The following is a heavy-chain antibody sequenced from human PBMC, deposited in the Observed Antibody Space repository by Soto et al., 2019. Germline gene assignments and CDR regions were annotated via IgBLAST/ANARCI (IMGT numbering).Heavy chain of an antibody. CDR2: IWYDGSNK. J-gene: IGHJ6*02. CDR1: GFTFSSYG. V-gene: IGHV3-33*01. D-gene: IGHD6-13*01. Sequence: PGGSLRLSCAASGFTFSSYGMHWVRQAPGKGLEWVAVIWYDGSNKYYADSVKGRFTISRDNSKNTLYLQMNSLRAEDTAVYYCARESGYSSSWLYYYYYGMDVWGQGNTVTVSS. CDR3: ARESGYSSSWLYYYYYGMDV.